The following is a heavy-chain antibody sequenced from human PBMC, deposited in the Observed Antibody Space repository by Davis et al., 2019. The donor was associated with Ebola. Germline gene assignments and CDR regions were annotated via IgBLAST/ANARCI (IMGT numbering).Heavy chain of an antibody. CDR3: ARLAMVAAGCHDY. Sequence: AASVKVSCKASGYSFTTYGISWVRQAPGQGLEWMAWINSYNDNTEYAQKFQGRVTLTTDTSTNTAYMELRDLRSDDAALYYCARLAMVAAGCHDYWGQGSLVAVSS. CDR1: GYSFTTYG. CDR2: INSYNDNT. J-gene: IGHJ4*02. V-gene: IGHV1-18*01. D-gene: IGHD6-13*01.